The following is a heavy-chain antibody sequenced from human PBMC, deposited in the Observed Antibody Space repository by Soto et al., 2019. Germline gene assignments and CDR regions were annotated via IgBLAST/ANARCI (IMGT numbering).Heavy chain of an antibody. V-gene: IGHV3-30-3*01. Sequence: GGSLRLSCAASGFTFSNCTMHWVRQAPGKGLEWVALISYDGSNKYYADSVKGRFIISRDNVRNMIYLQMNSLRAEDTAVYYCARDSFSGTPEIYYGMDVWGQGTTVTVSS. CDR1: GFTFSNCT. J-gene: IGHJ6*02. CDR2: ISYDGSNK. CDR3: ARDSFSGTPEIYYGMDV. D-gene: IGHD2-15*01.